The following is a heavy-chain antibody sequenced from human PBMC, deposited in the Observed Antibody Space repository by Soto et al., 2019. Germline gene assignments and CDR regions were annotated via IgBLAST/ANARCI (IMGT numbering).Heavy chain of an antibody. CDR2: ISAHNGNT. CDR1: GYTFTSYG. D-gene: IGHD1-1*01. V-gene: IGHV1-18*01. Sequence: QVHLVQSGAEVKKPGASVKVSCKASGYTFTSYGITWVRQAPGQGLEWMGWISAHNGNTDDAQKLQGRVIVTRDTSPSTAYMELRSLRSDDTAVYYCARGRYGDYWGQGALVTVSS. J-gene: IGHJ4*02. CDR3: ARGRYGDY.